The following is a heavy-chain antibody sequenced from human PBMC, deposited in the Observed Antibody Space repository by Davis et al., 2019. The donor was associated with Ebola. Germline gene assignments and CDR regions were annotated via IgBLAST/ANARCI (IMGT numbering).Heavy chain of an antibody. J-gene: IGHJ4*02. Sequence: ASVKVSCKASGGTFSSYTISWVRQAPGQGLKWMGVINPSDLSTTYAQRFQGRATMTRDTSTSTVYMELSSLRSDDTAVYYCVTFLEQWLAYWGQGTLVTVSS. CDR1: GGTFSSYT. CDR2: INPSDLST. D-gene: IGHD6-19*01. CDR3: VTFLEQWLAY. V-gene: IGHV1-46*01.